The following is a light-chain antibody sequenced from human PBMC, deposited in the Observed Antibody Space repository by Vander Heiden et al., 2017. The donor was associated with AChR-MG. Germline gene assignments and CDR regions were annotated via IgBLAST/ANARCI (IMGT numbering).Light chain of an antibody. V-gene: IGLV1-47*01. CDR1: SPNIGSNY. CDR2: RNN. J-gene: IGLJ3*02. CDR3: AAWDDSLSGRV. Sequence: QSVLTHPPSASGTPGQSVTISCSGSSPNIGSNYVYWYQQLPGTAPKLLIFRNNQRPSGVPERFSGSKSGTSASLAISGLRSEDEADYYCAAWDDSLSGRVFGGGTKLTVL.